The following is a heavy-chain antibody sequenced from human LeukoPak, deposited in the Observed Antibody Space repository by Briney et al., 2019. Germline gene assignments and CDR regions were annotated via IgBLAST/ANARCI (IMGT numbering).Heavy chain of an antibody. CDR2: IYYSGST. D-gene: IGHD6-19*01. Sequence: SETLCLTCTVSGGSISSYYWSWIRQPPGKGLEWIGYIYYSGSTNYNPSLRSRLTISVDTSKNQFSLKLSSVTAADTAVYYCARHWMTVAPYWYFDLWGRGTLVTVSS. CDR1: GGSISSYY. J-gene: IGHJ2*01. V-gene: IGHV4-59*08. CDR3: ARHWMTVAPYWYFDL.